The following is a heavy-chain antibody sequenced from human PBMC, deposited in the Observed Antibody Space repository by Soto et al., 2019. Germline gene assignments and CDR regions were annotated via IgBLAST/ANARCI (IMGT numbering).Heavy chain of an antibody. V-gene: IGHV1-8*01. Sequence: ASVKVSCKASGYTFTSYDIYWVRQATGQGLEWMGWMNPSTGNSGYAQKFQGRVTMTSDTSISTAHMELSSLRSEDTAVYYCARRAETNGWNGFGADKYYFDFWGQGTLVTV. CDR1: GYTFTSYD. CDR3: ARRAETNGWNGFGADKYYFDF. CDR2: MNPSTGNS. D-gene: IGHD1-1*01. J-gene: IGHJ4*02.